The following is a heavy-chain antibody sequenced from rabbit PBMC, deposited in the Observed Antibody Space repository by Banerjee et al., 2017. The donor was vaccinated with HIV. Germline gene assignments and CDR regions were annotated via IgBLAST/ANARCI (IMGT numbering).Heavy chain of an antibody. CDR2: IYAGST. D-gene: IGHD8-1*01. J-gene: IGHJ6*01. V-gene: IGHV1S45*01. Sequence: QEQLVESGGGLVQPEGSLTLTCTASGFSFSSSYYMCWVRQAPGKGLEWITTIYAGSTWYANWAKGRFTISKTSSTTVTLQMTSLTAADTATYFCARDRDTGSVYYFDLWGPGTLVTVS. CDR3: ARDRDTGSVYYFDL. CDR1: GFSFSSSYY.